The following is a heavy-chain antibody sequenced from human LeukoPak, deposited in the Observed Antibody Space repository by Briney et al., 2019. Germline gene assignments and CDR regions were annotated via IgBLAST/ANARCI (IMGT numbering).Heavy chain of an antibody. CDR1: GFTFSNHA. D-gene: IGHD2-2*02. J-gene: IGHJ4*02. Sequence: GGSLRLSCVASGFTFSNHAMTWVRQAPGEGLEYVSAISSNGVTTYYADSVKGRFTISRDNSKNILYLQMSSLRPEDTAVYYCVCIPHLNGWGQGSLVTVSS. CDR3: VCIPHLNG. CDR2: ISSNGVTT. V-gene: IGHV3-64D*06.